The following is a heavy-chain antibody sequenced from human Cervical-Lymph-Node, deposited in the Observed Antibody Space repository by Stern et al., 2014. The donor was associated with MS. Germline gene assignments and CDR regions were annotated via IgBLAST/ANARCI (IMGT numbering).Heavy chain of an antibody. CDR3: AKDGYNY. V-gene: IGHV1-2*02. Sequence: VQLVESGAEVKKPGASVKVSCKASGYTFTGYYIHWVRQAPGQGLEWMGWIIPNNGDTKYAQNFQGRVTMTRDTSISTAYMELSRLRSDDTAVYYCAKDGYNYWGQGTLVTVSS. J-gene: IGHJ4*02. D-gene: IGHD5-24*01. CDR2: IIPNNGDT. CDR1: GYTFTGYY.